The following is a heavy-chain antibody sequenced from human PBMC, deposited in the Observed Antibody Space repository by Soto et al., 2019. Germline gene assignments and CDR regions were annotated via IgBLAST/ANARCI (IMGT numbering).Heavy chain of an antibody. J-gene: IGHJ4*02. CDR1: GFTVSSSY. D-gene: IGHD3-16*01. Sequence: EVQLVESGGGLIQPGGSLRLSCATSGFTVSSSYMSWVRQAPGMGLEWVSVILTGGDTHYADSVKGRFTVSRDNSQNTVYLHMNNLRGEDTATYYCARGYWRLGESYYFDYGGQGTLVTVSS. CDR3: ARGYWRLGESYYFDY. CDR2: ILTGGDT. V-gene: IGHV3-53*01.